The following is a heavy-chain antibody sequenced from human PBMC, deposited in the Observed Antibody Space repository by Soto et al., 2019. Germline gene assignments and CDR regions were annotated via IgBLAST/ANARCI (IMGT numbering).Heavy chain of an antibody. CDR3: VRDLYYYDSSGSLDY. J-gene: IGHJ4*02. CDR2: IWYDGSNK. D-gene: IGHD3-22*01. V-gene: IGHV3-33*01. CDR1: GFTFSSYG. Sequence: GGSLRLSCAASGFTFSSYGMHWVRQAPGKGLEWVAVIWYDGSNKYYAESVKGRFTISRDNSKNTLYLQMNSLRAEDTAVYYCVRDLYYYDSSGSLDYWGQGTLVTVSS.